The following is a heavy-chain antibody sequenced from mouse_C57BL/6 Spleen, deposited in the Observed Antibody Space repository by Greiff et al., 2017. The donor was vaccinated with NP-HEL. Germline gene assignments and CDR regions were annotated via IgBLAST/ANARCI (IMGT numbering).Heavy chain of an antibody. CDR2: IYPGSGNT. Sequence: VQLVESGPELVKPGASVKISCKASGYSFTSYYIHWVKQRPGQGLEWIGWIYPGSGNTKYNEKFKGKATLTADTSSSTAYMQLSSLTSEDSAVYYCASPHYGSSHYYAMDYWGQGTSVTVSS. CDR1: GYSFTSYY. D-gene: IGHD1-1*01. V-gene: IGHV1-66*01. J-gene: IGHJ4*01. CDR3: ASPHYGSSHYYAMDY.